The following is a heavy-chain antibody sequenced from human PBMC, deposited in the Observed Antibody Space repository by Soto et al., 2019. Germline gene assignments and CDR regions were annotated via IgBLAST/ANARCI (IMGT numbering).Heavy chain of an antibody. CDR3: AHRHQVGTVTAGFDI. V-gene: IGHV2-5*01. CDR1: GFSLTTPGEG. J-gene: IGHJ4*02. CDR2: IYSNNHK. Sequence: QITLRESGPTLVKPTQTLTLTCTFSGFSLTTPGEGVGWIRQPPGKALEWVAVIYSNNHKRVTPSLETRVGITKDTSKSQVALTLTNLEPADTATYFCAHRHQVGTVTAGFDIWGQGLLVTVTS. D-gene: IGHD2-21*02.